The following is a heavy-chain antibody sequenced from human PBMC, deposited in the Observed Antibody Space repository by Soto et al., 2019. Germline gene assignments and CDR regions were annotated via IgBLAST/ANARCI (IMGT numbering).Heavy chain of an antibody. CDR3: ARDGTVTDMVWFDP. J-gene: IGHJ5*02. Sequence: QVQLVQSGAEVKKPGSSVKVSCKASGGTFSSYTISWVRQAPGQGLEWMGRIIPILGIANYAQKFQGRVTITADNSTSTAYMELSSLRSEDTAVYYCARDGTVTDMVWFDPWGQGTLVTVSS. V-gene: IGHV1-69*08. CDR1: GGTFSSYT. D-gene: IGHD2-8*01. CDR2: IIPILGIA.